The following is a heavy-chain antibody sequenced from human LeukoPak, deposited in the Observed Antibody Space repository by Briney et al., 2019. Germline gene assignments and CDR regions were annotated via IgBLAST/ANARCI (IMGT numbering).Heavy chain of an antibody. CDR3: ARDKRHSYGRYFDP. CDR1: GGSISTYH. J-gene: IGHJ4*02. Sequence: SETLSLTCSASGGSISTYHWNWIRKPPGKGLEWIAYMQSSGISKDNPSLKSRVNIFVDTSKNQFVLNLRSVTAADTAVYYCARDKRHSYGRYFDPWGQGMLVTVSS. V-gene: IGHV4-59*01. D-gene: IGHD5-18*01. CDR2: MQSSGIS.